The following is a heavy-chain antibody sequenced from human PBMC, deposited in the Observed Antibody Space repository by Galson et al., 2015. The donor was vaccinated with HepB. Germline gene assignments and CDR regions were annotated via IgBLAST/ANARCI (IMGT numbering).Heavy chain of an antibody. D-gene: IGHD3-10*01. CDR3: ARAVGAMVRGVITFDY. CDR1: GFTFSDYY. V-gene: IGHV3-11*06. CDR2: ISSSSSYT. J-gene: IGHJ4*02. Sequence: SLRLSCAASGFTFSDYYMSWIRQAPGKGLEWVSYISSSSSYTNYADSVKGRFTISRDNAKSSLYLQMNSLRAEDTAVYYCARAVGAMVRGVITFDYWGQGTLVTVSS.